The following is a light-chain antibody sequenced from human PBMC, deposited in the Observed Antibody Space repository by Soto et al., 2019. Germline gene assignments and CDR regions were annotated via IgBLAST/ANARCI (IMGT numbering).Light chain of an antibody. CDR2: GNN. J-gene: IGLJ2*01. V-gene: IGLV1-47*01. CDR3: ATWDDSLIAVV. Sequence: QSVLTQPPSASGTPGQRVTISCSGSSSNIGSNYVYWYQQLPGTAPKLLIYGNNQRPSGVPDRFSGSKSATSASLAISGLRSEDEADYYCATWDDSLIAVVFGGGTQLTVL. CDR1: SSNIGSNY.